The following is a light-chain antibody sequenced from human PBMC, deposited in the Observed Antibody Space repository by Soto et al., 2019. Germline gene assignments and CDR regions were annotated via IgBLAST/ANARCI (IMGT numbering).Light chain of an antibody. Sequence: IILTHSPDTLSLSPWERATLSCRASQTVSSNYLAWCQQRPGQAPRLLIYDGSTRAAGVPARFSGSGSGTEFTLTISSLQSEDFAVYHCQQYHNWPSWTFGQGTKVDIK. CDR1: QTVSSN. J-gene: IGKJ1*01. CDR3: QQYHNWPSWT. CDR2: DGS. V-gene: IGKV3-15*01.